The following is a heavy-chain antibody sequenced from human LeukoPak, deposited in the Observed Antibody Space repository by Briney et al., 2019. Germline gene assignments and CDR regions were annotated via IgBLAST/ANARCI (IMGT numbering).Heavy chain of an antibody. Sequence: ASVKVSCKASGYTFTSYGISWVRQAPGQGLEWMGWISAYNGNTNYAQKLQGRVTMTTDTSTSTAYMELRSLRSDDTAVYYCARDGDGLRYFDWLLSPYYYGMDVWGQGTTVTVSS. CDR1: GYTFTSYG. V-gene: IGHV1-18*01. D-gene: IGHD3-9*01. CDR3: ARDGDGLRYFDWLLSPYYYGMDV. J-gene: IGHJ6*02. CDR2: ISAYNGNT.